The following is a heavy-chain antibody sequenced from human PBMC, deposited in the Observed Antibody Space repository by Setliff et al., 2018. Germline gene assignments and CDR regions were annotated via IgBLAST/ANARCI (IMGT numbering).Heavy chain of an antibody. CDR3: ARAAARAEYSDTSAYLPFDF. CDR1: GGSISSISYY. J-gene: IGHJ4*02. D-gene: IGHD3-16*01. Sequence: PSETLSLTCTVPGGSISSISYYWGWIRQSPGKGLEWIGSVYHSGSSYQNPSLRSRIAVSVDTSKNQFSLRLNSVTAADTAVYFCARAAARAEYSDTSAYLPFDFWGLGTLVTVSS. CDR2: VYHSGSS. V-gene: IGHV4-39*07.